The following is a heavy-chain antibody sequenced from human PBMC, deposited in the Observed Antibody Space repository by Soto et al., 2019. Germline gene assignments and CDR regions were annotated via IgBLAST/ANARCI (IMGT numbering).Heavy chain of an antibody. J-gene: IGHJ4*02. CDR1: GYTFTGYD. V-gene: IGHV1-8*01. D-gene: IGHD1-26*01. CDR2: MNPNSGNT. CDR3: AGEKVGTTGIDF. Sequence: QAPLVQSGAEVKKPGASVKVSCKASGYTFTGYDINWVRQATGQGLEWMGWMNPNSGNTGYAQNFQGRVTMTRDNSITTAYMELTGLRDDDSAVYYCAGEKVGTTGIDFWGQGSLVTVSS.